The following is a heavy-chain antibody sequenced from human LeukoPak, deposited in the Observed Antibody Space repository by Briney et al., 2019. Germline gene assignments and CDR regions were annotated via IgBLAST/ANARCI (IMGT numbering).Heavy chain of an antibody. CDR2: MNPGSGNT. V-gene: IGHV1-8*01. D-gene: IGHD3-10*01. J-gene: IGHJ5*02. CDR1: GYTFTSHD. Sequence: GASVKVSCKASGYTFTSHDINWVRQATGQGLEWMGWMNPGSGNTGYAQKFQGRVTMTRNTFISTAYTELSSLRSEDTAVYYCARAVGSYTMFDPWGQGTLVTVSS. CDR3: ARAVGSYTMFDP.